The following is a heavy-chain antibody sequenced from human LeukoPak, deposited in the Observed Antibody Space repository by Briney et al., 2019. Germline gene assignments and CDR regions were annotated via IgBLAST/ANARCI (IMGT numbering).Heavy chain of an antibody. CDR1: GYTLIELS. Sequence: ASVKVSCKVSGYTLIELSIHWVRQAPGEGLDWMGGFDPEDGETIYAQKFQGRVTMTEDTSTDTAYMELSSLRSEDTAVYYCATLLGYCGSTSCSLSSWGQGTLVTVSS. CDR2: FDPEDGET. J-gene: IGHJ5*02. CDR3: ATLLGYCGSTSCSLSS. V-gene: IGHV1-24*01. D-gene: IGHD2-2*01.